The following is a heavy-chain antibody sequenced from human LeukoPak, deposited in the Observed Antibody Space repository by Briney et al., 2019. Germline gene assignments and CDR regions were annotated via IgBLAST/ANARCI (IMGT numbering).Heavy chain of an antibody. J-gene: IGHJ4*02. Sequence: ASVKVSCKASGYTFTSYAMHWVRQAPGQRLEWMGWINAGNGNTKYSQKFQGRVTMTRDTSTSTVYMELSSLRSEDTAVYYCATDVGYYEHYFDYWGQGTLVTVSS. CDR1: GYTFTSYA. CDR2: INAGNGNT. V-gene: IGHV1-3*01. D-gene: IGHD2/OR15-2a*01. CDR3: ATDVGYYEHYFDY.